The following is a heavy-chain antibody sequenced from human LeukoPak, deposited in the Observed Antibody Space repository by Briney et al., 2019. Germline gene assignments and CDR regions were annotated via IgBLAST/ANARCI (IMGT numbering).Heavy chain of an antibody. CDR3: ARGRRVGYLAVAGWAPDY. D-gene: IGHD6-19*01. CDR2: IYTSGST. CDR1: GGSISSYY. J-gene: IGHJ4*02. V-gene: IGHV4-4*07. Sequence: SETLSLTCTVSGGSISSYYWSWIRQPAGKGLEWIGRIYTSGSTNYNPSLKSRVTMSVDTSKNQFSLKLSSVTAADTAVYYCARGRRVGYLAVAGWAPDYWGQGTLVTVSS.